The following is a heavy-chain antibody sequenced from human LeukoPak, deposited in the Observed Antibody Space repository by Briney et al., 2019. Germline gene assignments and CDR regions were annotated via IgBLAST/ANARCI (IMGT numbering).Heavy chain of an antibody. CDR1: GYIFIHYG. J-gene: IGHJ4*02. D-gene: IGHD3-10*01. V-gene: IGHV1-18*01. CDR2: ISPYNGNT. Sequence: ASVKVSCKTSGYIFIHYGISWVRQAPGQGLEWMGWISPYNGNTKYTENLQGRVTMTTDTSTSTAYLELRSLRSDDTAVYYCASAELWFGESKGYFDFWGQGTLVTVSS. CDR3: ASAELWFGESKGYFDF.